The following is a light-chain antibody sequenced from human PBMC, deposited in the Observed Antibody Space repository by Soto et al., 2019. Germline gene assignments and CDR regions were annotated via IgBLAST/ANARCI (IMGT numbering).Light chain of an antibody. CDR1: QSISSW. J-gene: IGKJ1*01. CDR2: DAS. V-gene: IGKV1-5*01. CDR3: QQYNSYSWT. Sequence: DIQMTQSPSTLSASVGDRVTITCRASQSISSWLAWYQQKPGKAPKLLIYDASSLESGVPSRLSGSGSGTEFTVTISSLQPDDFETYYCQQYNSYSWTYGQGAQVEIK.